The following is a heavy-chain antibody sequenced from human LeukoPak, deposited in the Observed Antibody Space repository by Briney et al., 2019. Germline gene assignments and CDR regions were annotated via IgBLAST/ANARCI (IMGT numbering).Heavy chain of an antibody. CDR1: GGSFSGYY. D-gene: IGHD5-12*01. CDR2: IYHSGST. J-gene: IGHJ4*02. CDR3: ARGGGYASPIGY. V-gene: IGHV4-59*01. Sequence: PSEALSLTCAVYGGSFSGYYWSWIRQPPGKGLEWIGYIYHSGSTNYNPSLKSRVTISVDTSKNQFSLKLSSVTAADTAVYYCARGGGYASPIGYWGQGALVTVSS.